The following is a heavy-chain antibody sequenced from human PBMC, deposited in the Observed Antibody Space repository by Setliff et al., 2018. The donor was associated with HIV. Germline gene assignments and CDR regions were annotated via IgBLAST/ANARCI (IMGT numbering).Heavy chain of an antibody. CDR2: IYYSGTT. Sequence: PSETLSLTCTVSGGSISSNDYYWDWIRQPPGRGLEWIGTIYYSGTTYYIPSLKSRVTISVDTSKNQFSLKLSSVTAADTAVYYCARGVVAYDYGDLISLHYFDYWGQGTLVTVSS. D-gene: IGHD4-17*01. CDR3: ARGVVAYDYGDLISLHYFDY. CDR1: GGSISSNDYY. J-gene: IGHJ4*02. V-gene: IGHV4-39*07.